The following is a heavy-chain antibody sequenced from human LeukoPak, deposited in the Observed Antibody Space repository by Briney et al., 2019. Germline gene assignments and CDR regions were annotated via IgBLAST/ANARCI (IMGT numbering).Heavy chain of an antibody. CDR1: GFTFSNAW. CDR3: TRGVVPAAKSDY. CDR2: IKSKTDGGTT. J-gene: IGHJ4*02. V-gene: IGHV3-15*01. Sequence: GGSLRLSCAASGFTFSNAWMSWVRQAPGKGLEWVGRIKSKTDGGTTDYAAPVKGRFTISGDDSKNTLYLQMNSLKTEDTAVYYCTRGVVPAAKSDYWGQGTLVTVSS. D-gene: IGHD2-2*01.